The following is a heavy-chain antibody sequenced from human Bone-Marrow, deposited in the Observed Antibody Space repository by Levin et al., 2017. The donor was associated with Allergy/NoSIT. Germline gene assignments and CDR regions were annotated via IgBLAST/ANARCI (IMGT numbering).Heavy chain of an antibody. CDR1: GYTLTSHG. CDR3: ARGVCSTISCYGDKIDY. Sequence: GESLKISCKASGYTLTSHGMNWVRQAPGQGLEWMGWINTNTGNPTYAQGFTERMFFFLDTSVNTAYLEISNLKPDDTAVYYCARGVCSTISCYGDKIDYWGKGALVTVSS. D-gene: IGHD2-2*01. J-gene: IGHJ4*02. V-gene: IGHV7-4-1*02. CDR2: INTNTGNP.